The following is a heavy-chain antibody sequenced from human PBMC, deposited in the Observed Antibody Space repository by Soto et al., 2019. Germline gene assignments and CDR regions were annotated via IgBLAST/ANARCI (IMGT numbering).Heavy chain of an antibody. J-gene: IGHJ5*02. CDR1: GRSFTSYY. CDR2: IYHNGTT. Sequence: PETLSLTCADHGRSFTSYYWTWIRQPPGEGLQWIGEIYHNGTTNYNPYLKSRVTISIDTSKKQFSLKLSSLTAADMAVYYCSRRQLLWFGELSENKWFDPWGQGTLVTVSS. D-gene: IGHD3-10*01. V-gene: IGHV4-34*01. CDR3: SRRQLLWFGELSENKWFDP.